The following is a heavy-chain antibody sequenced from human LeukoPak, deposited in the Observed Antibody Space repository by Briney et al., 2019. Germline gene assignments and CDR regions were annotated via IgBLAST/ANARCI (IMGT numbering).Heavy chain of an antibody. D-gene: IGHD5-24*01. Sequence: GGSLRLSCAASGFTFSSYAVSWVRQAPGKGLEWVSAVSDSGRSTYYADSVKGRFTISRDNSKNTLYLQMNSLRAEDTAVYYCAKRGMTTIKGGFDFWGQGTLVTVSS. CDR1: GFTFSSYA. J-gene: IGHJ4*02. CDR2: VSDSGRST. V-gene: IGHV3-23*01. CDR3: AKRGMTTIKGGFDF.